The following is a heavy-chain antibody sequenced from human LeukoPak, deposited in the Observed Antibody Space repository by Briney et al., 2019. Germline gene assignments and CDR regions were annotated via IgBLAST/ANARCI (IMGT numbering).Heavy chain of an antibody. Sequence: ASVKVSCKXSGYTLTELSMHWVRQAPRKGLEWMGRFDPEDGETIYAQKFQGRVTMTEDTSTDTAYMELSSLRSEDTAVYYCATGIGGSTVYFDYWGQGTLVTVSS. D-gene: IGHD5-12*01. J-gene: IGHJ4*02. CDR1: GYTLTELS. CDR3: ATGIGGSTVYFDY. V-gene: IGHV1-24*01. CDR2: FDPEDGET.